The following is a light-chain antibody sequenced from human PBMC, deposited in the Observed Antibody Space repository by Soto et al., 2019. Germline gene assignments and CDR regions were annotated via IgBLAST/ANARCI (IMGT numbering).Light chain of an antibody. J-gene: IGLJ1*01. Sequence: QSALTQTPSVSGSPRKSVTISCTGTSTDFVSYNRVSWYQQPPGTAPKLVIYEVTNRPSGISTRFSASKAGNTASLTISGRPAHDEADYYCKAYTIRTSRYGFGSRHRVTVL. CDR3: KAYTIRTSRYG. V-gene: IGLV2-18*02. CDR2: EVT. CDR1: STDFVSYNR.